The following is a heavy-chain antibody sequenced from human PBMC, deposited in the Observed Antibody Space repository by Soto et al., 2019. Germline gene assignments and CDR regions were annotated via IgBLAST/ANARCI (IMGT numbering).Heavy chain of an antibody. Sequence: GGSLRLSCAASGFTFSSYAMSWVRQAPGKGLEWVSAISGSGGSTYYADSVKGRFTISRDNSKNTLYLQMNSLRAEDTAVYYCAKDKEGRSGSYYFDYWGQGTLVTVSS. CDR1: GFTFSSYA. CDR3: AKDKEGRSGSYYFDY. CDR2: ISGSGGST. D-gene: IGHD1-26*01. V-gene: IGHV3-23*01. J-gene: IGHJ4*02.